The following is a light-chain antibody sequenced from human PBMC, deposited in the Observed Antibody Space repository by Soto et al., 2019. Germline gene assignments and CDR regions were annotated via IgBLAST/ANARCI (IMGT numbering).Light chain of an antibody. Sequence: EVELTKTTATLSLSPGERDTLSCRASQSVSSYLAWYQQKPGQAPRLLIYDASNRATGIPARFSGSGSGTDFTLTIISLEPEDFAVYYCQQRSNWPLTFGGGTMVDI. CDR3: QQRSNWPLT. J-gene: IGKJ4*01. CDR1: QSVSSY. CDR2: DAS. V-gene: IGKV3-11*01.